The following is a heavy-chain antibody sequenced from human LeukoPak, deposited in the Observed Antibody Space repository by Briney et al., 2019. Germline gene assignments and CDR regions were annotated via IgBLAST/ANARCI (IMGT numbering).Heavy chain of an antibody. D-gene: IGHD3-22*01. CDR3: ARDRHPKYFDTSGYLDY. CDR2: IKQDGSEK. CDR1: GFTFSNYW. V-gene: IGHV3-7*05. Sequence: PGGSLRLSCAASGFTFSNYWMSWVRRAPGKGLEWVANIKQDGSEKDYVDSVKGRFTISRDNAKNSLYLQMNSLRAEDTAVYYCARDRHPKYFDTSGYLDYWGQGTLVTVSS. J-gene: IGHJ4*02.